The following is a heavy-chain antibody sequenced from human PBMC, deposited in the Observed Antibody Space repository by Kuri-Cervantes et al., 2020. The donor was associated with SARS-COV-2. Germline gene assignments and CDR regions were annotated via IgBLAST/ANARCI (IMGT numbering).Heavy chain of an antibody. CDR1: GFTFSSYA. J-gene: IGHJ6*02. CDR3: ARDYMVAVAATPYYYGMDV. CDR2: ISYDGSNK. Sequence: GESLKISCAASGFTFSSYAMHWVRQAPGKGLEWVAVISYDGSNKYYADSVKGRFTISRDNSKNTLYLQMNSLRAEDTAVYYCARDYMVAVAATPYYYGMDVWGQGTTVTVSS. D-gene: IGHD2-15*01. V-gene: IGHV3-30-3*01.